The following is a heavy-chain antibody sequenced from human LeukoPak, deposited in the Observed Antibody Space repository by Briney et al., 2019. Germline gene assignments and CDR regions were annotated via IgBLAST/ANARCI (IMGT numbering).Heavy chain of an antibody. CDR3: ARDRYYYDSSGTHRPRLGAFDI. CDR2: ISGSGGST. V-gene: IGHV3-23*01. CDR1: GFTFSSYA. J-gene: IGHJ3*02. D-gene: IGHD3-22*01. Sequence: GGSLRLSCAASGFTFSSYAMNWVRQAPGKGLEWVSTISGSGGSTYYADSVKGRFTISRDNSKSTLYLQMNSLRAEDTAVYYCARDRYYYDSSGTHRPRLGAFDIWGQGTMVTVSS.